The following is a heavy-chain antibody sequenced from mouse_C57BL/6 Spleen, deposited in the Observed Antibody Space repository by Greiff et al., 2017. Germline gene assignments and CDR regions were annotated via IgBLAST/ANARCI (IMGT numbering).Heavy chain of an antibody. Sequence: VQLQQSGAELVRPGTSVKMSCKASGYTFTNYWIGWAKQRPGHGLEWIGDIYPGGGYTNYNKKFKGKATLTADKSSSTAYMQFSSLTSEDSAVYYCAGEAYGNYVFDYWGQGTTLTVSS. V-gene: IGHV1-63*01. CDR2: IYPGGGYT. D-gene: IGHD2-1*01. J-gene: IGHJ2*01. CDR3: AGEAYGNYVFDY. CDR1: GYTFTNYW.